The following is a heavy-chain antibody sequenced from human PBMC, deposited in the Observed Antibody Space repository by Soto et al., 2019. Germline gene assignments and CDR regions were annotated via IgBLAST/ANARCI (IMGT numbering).Heavy chain of an antibody. V-gene: IGHV4-39*01. Sequence: SETLSLTCTVSGGSISSSSYYWGWIRQPPGKGLEWIGSIYYSGSTYYNPSLKSRVTISVDTSKNQFSLKLSSVTAADTAVYYCARNGHYDFWSGYYSLLKNYYYYYYMDVWGKGTTVTVSS. CDR2: IYYSGST. CDR3: ARNGHYDFWSGYYSLLKNYYYYYYMDV. CDR1: GGSISSSSYY. J-gene: IGHJ6*03. D-gene: IGHD3-3*01.